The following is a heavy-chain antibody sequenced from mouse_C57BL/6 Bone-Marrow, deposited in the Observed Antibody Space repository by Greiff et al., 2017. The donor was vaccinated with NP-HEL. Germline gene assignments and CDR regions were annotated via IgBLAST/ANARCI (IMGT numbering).Heavy chain of an antibody. Sequence: VQLQQSGPELVKPGASVKMSCKASGYTFTDYNMHWVKQSHGKSLEWIGYINPNNGGTSYNQKFKGKATLTVNKSSSTAYMELRSLTSEDSAVYYCARAGTVVALYYFDYWGQGTTLTVSS. CDR1: GYTFTDYN. D-gene: IGHD1-1*01. J-gene: IGHJ2*01. CDR2: INPNNGGT. CDR3: ARAGTVVALYYFDY. V-gene: IGHV1-22*01.